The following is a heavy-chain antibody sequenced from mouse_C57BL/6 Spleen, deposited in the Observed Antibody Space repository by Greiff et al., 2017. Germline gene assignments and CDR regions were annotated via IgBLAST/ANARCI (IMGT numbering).Heavy chain of an antibody. Sequence: VQRVESGPGLVQPSQSLSITCTVSGFSLTSYGVHWVRQSPGKGLEWLGVIWRGGSTDYNAAFMSRLSITKDNSKSQVFFKMNSLQADDTAIYYCAKNWDTVVDWYFDVWGTGTTVTVSS. D-gene: IGHD1-1*01. CDR2: IWRGGST. CDR1: GFSLTSYG. CDR3: AKNWDTVVDWYFDV. V-gene: IGHV2-5*01. J-gene: IGHJ1*03.